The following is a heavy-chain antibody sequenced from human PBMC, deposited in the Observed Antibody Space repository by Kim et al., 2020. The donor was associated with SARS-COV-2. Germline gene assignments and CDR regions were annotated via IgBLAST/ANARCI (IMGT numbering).Heavy chain of an antibody. J-gene: IGHJ3*02. V-gene: IGHV4-59*01. D-gene: IGHD3-9*01. CDR3: ARVKKDYDILTGYYSHAFDI. Sequence: RVTISVDTSKNQFSLKLSSVTAADTAVYYCARVKKDYDILTGYYSHAFDIWGQGTMVTVSS.